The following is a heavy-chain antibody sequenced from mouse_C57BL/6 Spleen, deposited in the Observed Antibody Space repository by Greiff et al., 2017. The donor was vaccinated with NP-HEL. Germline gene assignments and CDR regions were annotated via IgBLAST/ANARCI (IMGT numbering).Heavy chain of an antibody. CDR3: AREDGYPFDY. V-gene: IGHV1-42*01. CDR2: INPSTGGT. CDR1: GYSFTGYY. D-gene: IGHD2-3*01. J-gene: IGHJ2*01. Sequence: VQLQQSGPELVKPGASVKISCKASGYSFTGYYMNWVKQSPEKSLEWIGEINPSTGGTTYNQKFKAKATLTVDKSSSTAYMQLKSMTAEDSAVYYCAREDGYPFDYWGQGTTLTVSS.